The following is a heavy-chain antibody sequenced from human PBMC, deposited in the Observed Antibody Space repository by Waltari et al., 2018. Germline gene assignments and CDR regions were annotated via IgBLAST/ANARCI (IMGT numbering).Heavy chain of an antibody. CDR3: ARDQWMVPSG. CDR1: GYTFTDYY. CDR2: ISPNSGGT. Sequence: QVQLVPSGAEVKTPGASVKVSCKASGYTFTDYYIHCVRQAPGQGLEWMGWISPNSGGTNYAQKFQGRVPMTRDTSISTAYMELSRLRSDDTAVYYCARDQWMVPSGWGQGTLVTVSS. J-gene: IGHJ4*02. V-gene: IGHV1-2*02. D-gene: IGHD6-19*01.